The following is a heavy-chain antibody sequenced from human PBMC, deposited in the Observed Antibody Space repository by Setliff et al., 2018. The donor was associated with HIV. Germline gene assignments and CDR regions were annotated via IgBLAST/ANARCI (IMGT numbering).Heavy chain of an antibody. V-gene: IGHV4-4*07. Sequence: SETLSLTCTVSGGSISSYYWSWIRQPAGKGLEWIGHIYISGSTNYNPSFNSRVTMSVDTSKNQFSLRLTSVTAADTAVYYCARVSKTYWYSIPRDYYHHMDVWGKGTTVTVSS. J-gene: IGHJ6*03. CDR3: ARVSKTYWYSIPRDYYHHMDV. CDR1: GGSISSYY. D-gene: IGHD2-8*02. CDR2: IYISGST.